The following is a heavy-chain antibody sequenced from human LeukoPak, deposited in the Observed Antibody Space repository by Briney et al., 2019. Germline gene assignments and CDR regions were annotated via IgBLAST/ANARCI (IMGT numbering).Heavy chain of an antibody. J-gene: IGHJ4*02. D-gene: IGHD6-6*01. CDR1: GFTFGDYA. CDR3: TRERGWGIAARTQTFDY. Sequence: GGSLRLSCTASGFTFGDYAMSWFRQAPGKGLEWVGFIRSKAYGGTTEYAASVKGRFTISRDDSKSIAYLQMNSLKTEDTAVYYCTRERGWGIAARTQTFDYWGQGTLVTVSS. CDR2: IRSKAYGGTT. V-gene: IGHV3-49*03.